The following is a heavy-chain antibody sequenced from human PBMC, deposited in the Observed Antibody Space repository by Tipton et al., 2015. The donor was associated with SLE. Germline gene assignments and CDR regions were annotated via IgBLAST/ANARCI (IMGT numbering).Heavy chain of an antibody. J-gene: IGHJ4*02. D-gene: IGHD3-16*01. V-gene: IGHV4-59*12. CDR1: GGSISSYY. CDR3: ARELRGGFDF. Sequence: TLSLTCTVSGGSISSYYWSWIRQPPGKGLEWIGYIYYSGSTNYNPSLKSRVTTSIDTSKSQFSLKLTSVTAADTAMYYCARELRGGFDFWGQGALVTVSS. CDR2: IYYSGST.